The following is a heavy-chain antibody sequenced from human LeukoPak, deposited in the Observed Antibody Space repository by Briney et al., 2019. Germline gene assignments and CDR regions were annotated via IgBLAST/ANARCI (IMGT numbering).Heavy chain of an antibody. J-gene: IGHJ3*02. D-gene: IGHD3-3*01. CDR1: GFTFSNFN. Sequence: RSGGSLRLSCAASGFTFSNFNMNWVRQAPGKGLEWVSSITSSSDSIYYADSVKGRFTISRDNAKNSLYLQMNSLRAEDTAVYYCARAARITIFGVPYAFDIWGQGTMVTVSS. CDR3: ARAARITIFGVPYAFDI. V-gene: IGHV3-21*01. CDR2: ITSSSDSI.